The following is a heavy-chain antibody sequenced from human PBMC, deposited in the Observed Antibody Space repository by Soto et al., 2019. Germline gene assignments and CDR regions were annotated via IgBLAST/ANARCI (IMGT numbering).Heavy chain of an antibody. CDR3: ARVPYDILTGIIADY. D-gene: IGHD3-9*01. CDR1: GYTFTNYY. V-gene: IGHV1-46*01. Sequence: ASVKVSCKASGYTFTNYYMHWVRQAPGQGLEWMGIINPSGGSTSYAQKFQGRVTMTRDTSTSTVYMELSSLRSEDTAVYYCARVPYDILTGIIADYWGQGTLVTVSS. CDR2: INPSGGST. J-gene: IGHJ4*02.